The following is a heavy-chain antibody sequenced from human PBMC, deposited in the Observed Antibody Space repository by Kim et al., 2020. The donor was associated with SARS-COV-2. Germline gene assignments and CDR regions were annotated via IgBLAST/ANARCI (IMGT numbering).Heavy chain of an antibody. J-gene: IGHJ4*02. V-gene: IGHV3-7*03. CDR3: ATGIGWFPD. CDR2: IRPDGSDK. D-gene: IGHD6-19*01. CDR1: AFTFSDSW. Sequence: GGSLRLSCAASAFTFSDSWMTWVRQVPGKGMEWVANIRPDGSDKSYADSVEGRFTISRDNAKNSLYLQMDSLRAEDTALYYCATGIGWFPDWGQGTLGT.